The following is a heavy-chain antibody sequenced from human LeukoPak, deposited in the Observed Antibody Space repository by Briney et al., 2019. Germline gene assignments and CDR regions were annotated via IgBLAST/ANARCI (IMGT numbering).Heavy chain of an antibody. D-gene: IGHD1-1*01. CDR2: INHSGST. J-gene: IGHJ6*03. CDR1: GGSFSGYY. V-gene: IGHV4-34*01. Sequence: PSETLSLTCAVYGGSFSGYYWSWIRQPPGKGLEWIGEINHSGSTNYNPSLKSRVTISVDTSKNQFSLKLSSVTAADTAVYYCATTGTTSDYYYYYMDVWGKGTTVTISS. CDR3: ATTGTTSDYYYYYMDV.